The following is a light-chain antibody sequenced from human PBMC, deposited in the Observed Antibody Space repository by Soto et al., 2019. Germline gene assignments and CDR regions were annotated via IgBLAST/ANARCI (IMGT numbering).Light chain of an antibody. CDR3: SSYTSSSTLVV. V-gene: IGLV2-14*01. CDR2: DVS. CDR1: STDVGGYNY. J-gene: IGLJ2*01. Sequence: QSALTQPASVSGAPGQSITISCSGTSTDVGGYNYVSWYQQHPGKAPNLIIYDVSNRPSGVSNRFSGSKSGNTASLTISGLQAEDEADYYCSSYTSSSTLVVFGGGTKLTVL.